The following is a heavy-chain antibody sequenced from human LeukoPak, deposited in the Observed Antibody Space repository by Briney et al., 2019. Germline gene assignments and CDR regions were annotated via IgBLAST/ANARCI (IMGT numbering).Heavy chain of an antibody. CDR2: IYYSGST. V-gene: IGHV4-59*01. CDR3: ARLPDCSSTSCLDAFDI. J-gene: IGHJ3*02. Sequence: SETLSLTCTVSGGSISSYYLSWIRQPPGKGLEWIGYIYYSGSTNYNPSLKSRVTISVDTSKNQFSLKLSSVTAADTAVYYCARLPDCSSTSCLDAFDIWGQGTMVTVSS. CDR1: GGSISSYY. D-gene: IGHD2-2*01.